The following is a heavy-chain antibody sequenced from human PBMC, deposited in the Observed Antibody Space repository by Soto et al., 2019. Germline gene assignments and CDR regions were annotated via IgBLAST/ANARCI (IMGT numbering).Heavy chain of an antibody. J-gene: IGHJ4*02. V-gene: IGHV3-15*07. CDR3: TTGYYDSSGYYPNDY. CDR2: IKSKTDGGTT. D-gene: IGHD3-22*01. CDR1: GFTFSNAW. Sequence: GGSLRLSCAASGFTFSNAWMNWVRQAPGKGLEWVGRIKSKTDGGTTDYAAPVKGRFTISRDDSKNTLFLQMNSLKTEDTAVYCCTTGYYDSSGYYPNDYWGQGTLVTVSS.